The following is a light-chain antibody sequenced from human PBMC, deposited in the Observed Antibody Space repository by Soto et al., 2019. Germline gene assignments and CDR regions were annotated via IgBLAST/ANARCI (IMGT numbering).Light chain of an antibody. J-gene: IGKJ2*01. CDR2: GTS. CDR1: QTISTMN. V-gene: IGKV3-20*01. CDR3: HQYGSLYT. Sequence: EIVLTQSPGTLSLSPGERATLSCRASQTISTMNLAWYQQKPGQAPRLLIYGTSNRATGIPDRFSGSGSGTDFTLTISRLEPEDFAVYYCHQYGSLYTFGQGTKVEIK.